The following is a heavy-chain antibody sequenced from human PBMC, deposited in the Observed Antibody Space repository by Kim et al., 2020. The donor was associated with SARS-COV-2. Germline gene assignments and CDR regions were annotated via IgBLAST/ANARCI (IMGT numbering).Heavy chain of an antibody. J-gene: IGHJ4*02. CDR3: AKVLARTYYYDSSGYPFIDY. CDR2: ISYDGSNK. CDR1: GFTFSSYG. V-gene: IGHV3-30*18. Sequence: GGSLRLSCAASGFTFSSYGMHWVRQAPGKGLEWVAVISYDGSNKYYADSVKGRFTISRDNSKNTLYLQMNSLRAEDTAVYYCAKVLARTYYYDSSGYPFIDYWGQGTLVTVSS. D-gene: IGHD3-22*01.